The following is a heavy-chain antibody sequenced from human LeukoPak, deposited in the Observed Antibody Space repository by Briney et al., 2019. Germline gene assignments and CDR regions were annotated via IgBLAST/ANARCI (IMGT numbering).Heavy chain of an antibody. J-gene: IGHJ4*02. CDR3: ARRVATNPKYFFDY. CDR1: GGSISTFY. D-gene: IGHD2-21*02. CDR2: IYQSGNT. Sequence: SETLSLTCTVSGGSISTFYWTWIRQPPGKGLVWIGYIYQSGNTNYNPSLKSRVTISVDTSKNQFSLKLSSVTAADTAVYYCARRVATNPKYFFDYWGQGALVTVSS. V-gene: IGHV4-59*08.